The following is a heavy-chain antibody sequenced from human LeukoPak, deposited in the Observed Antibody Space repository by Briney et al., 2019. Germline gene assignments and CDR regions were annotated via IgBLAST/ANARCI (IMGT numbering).Heavy chain of an antibody. J-gene: IGHJ6*03. CDR1: GYTFTSYD. V-gene: IGHV1-8*03. CDR2: MNPNSGNT. D-gene: IGHD6-6*01. Sequence: ASVKVSCKASGYTFTSYDINWVRQATGQGLEWMGRMNPNSGNTGYAQKFQGRVTITRNTSISTAYMELSSLRSEDTAVYYCAREATYSSSSYYYYMDVWGKGTTVTVSS. CDR3: AREATYSSSSYYYYMDV.